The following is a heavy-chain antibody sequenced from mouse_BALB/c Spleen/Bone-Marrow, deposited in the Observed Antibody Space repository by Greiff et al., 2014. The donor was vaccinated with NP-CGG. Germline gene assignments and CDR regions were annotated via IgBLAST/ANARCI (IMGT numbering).Heavy chain of an antibody. CDR3: ARDGYY. CDR1: GYTFTSYW. Sequence: QVQLQQPGAELVKPGASVKLSCKASGYTFTSYWMHWVKQRPGQGLEWIGEINPSNGLTNYNEKFKSKATLTVDKSSSTAYMQLSSLTSEDSAVYYCARDGYYWGQGTLVTVSA. D-gene: IGHD2-3*01. J-gene: IGHJ3*01. V-gene: IGHV1S81*02. CDR2: INPSNGLT.